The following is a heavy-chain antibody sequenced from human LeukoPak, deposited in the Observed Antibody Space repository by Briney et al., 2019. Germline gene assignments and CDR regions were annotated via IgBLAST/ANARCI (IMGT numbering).Heavy chain of an antibody. CDR2: IHYSGST. J-gene: IGHJ4*02. CDR1: GDSISSGDHY. D-gene: IGHD2/OR15-2a*01. Sequence: PSQTLSLTCTVSGDSISSGDHYWSWIRQPPGKGLEWIGYIHYSGSTYYNPSVKSRVIISVAMSKNQSSLSLDSLTAADSAVYYCARAAADTNSWYYFDYWGQGTLVTVSS. CDR3: ARAAADTNSWYYFDY. V-gene: IGHV4-30-4*01.